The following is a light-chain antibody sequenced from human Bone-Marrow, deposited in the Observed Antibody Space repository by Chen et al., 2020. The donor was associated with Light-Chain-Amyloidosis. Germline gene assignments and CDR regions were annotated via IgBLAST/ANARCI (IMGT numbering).Light chain of an antibody. CDR2: HNI. CDR1: SSHIGANSD. V-gene: IGLV1-40*01. J-gene: IGLJ2*01. Sequence: QSVLTQPPSVSGAPGQRVTISCTGSSSHIGANSDVHWYQQLPGTAPKLLIYHNINRPAGVPDRFSGSKSGTAASLAIPGRQAEDEDDYYCQTYDRSLSGLVFGGGTKLTVL. CDR3: QTYDRSLSGLV.